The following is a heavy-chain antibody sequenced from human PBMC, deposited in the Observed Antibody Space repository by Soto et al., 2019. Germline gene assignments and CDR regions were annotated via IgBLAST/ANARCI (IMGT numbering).Heavy chain of an antibody. Sequence: GASVKVSCKVSGYTLTELSMHWVRQAPGKGLEWMGGFDPEDGETIYAQKFQGRVTMTEDTSTDTAYMELSSLRSEDTAVYYCATPGIAVADTYYYYGMDVWGQGTTVTVSS. V-gene: IGHV1-24*01. CDR2: FDPEDGET. CDR3: ATPGIAVADTYYYYGMDV. J-gene: IGHJ6*02. D-gene: IGHD6-19*01. CDR1: GYTLTELS.